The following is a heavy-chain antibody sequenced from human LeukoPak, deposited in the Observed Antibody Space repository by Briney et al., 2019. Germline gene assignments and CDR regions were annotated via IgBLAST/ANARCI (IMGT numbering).Heavy chain of an antibody. V-gene: IGHV5-51*01. CDR2: IYPGDSDT. CDR3: ARSPRGITVGGENDY. Sequence: GESLKISCKGSGYSFTSYWIAWVRQMPGKGLEWMGIIYPGDSDTRYRPSFQGQVTITADKSISTAYLQWSSLKASDTAMYYCARSPRGITVGGENDYWGQGTLVTVSS. D-gene: IGHD6-19*01. J-gene: IGHJ4*02. CDR1: GYSFTSYW.